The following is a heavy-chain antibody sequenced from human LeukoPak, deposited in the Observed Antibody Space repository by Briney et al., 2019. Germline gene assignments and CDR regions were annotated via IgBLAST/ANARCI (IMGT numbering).Heavy chain of an antibody. J-gene: IGHJ4*02. D-gene: IGHD3-10*01. Sequence: PSETLSLTCTVSGGSITNYYWSWIRQPPGKGLEWIGYIYYSESTKYKSSLKSRVTISVDTSKNQFSLKLSSVTAADTAVYYCARGKEVITMLRGLKPGYYFDYWGQGTLVTVSS. CDR1: GGSITNYY. CDR2: IYYSEST. CDR3: ARGKEVITMLRGLKPGYYFDY. V-gene: IGHV4-59*01.